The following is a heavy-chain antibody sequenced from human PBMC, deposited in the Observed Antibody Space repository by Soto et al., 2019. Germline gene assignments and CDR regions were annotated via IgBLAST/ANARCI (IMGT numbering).Heavy chain of an antibody. J-gene: IGHJ4*02. V-gene: IGHV4-59*01. Sequence: SETLSLTCTVSGDSIDNYYWSWIRQSPGKGLEWIGYIYYSGSTTYTPSLKSRVTISVDRAKNQFSLRLRSVTAADTAVYYCARSGRFLELLFYLDSWGQGALVTVSS. CDR1: GDSIDNYY. D-gene: IGHD3-3*01. CDR3: ARSGRFLELLFYLDS. CDR2: IYYSGST.